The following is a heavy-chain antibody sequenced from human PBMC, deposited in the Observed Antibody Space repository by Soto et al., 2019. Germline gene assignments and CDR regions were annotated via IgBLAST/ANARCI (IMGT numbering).Heavy chain of an antibody. Sequence: ASVKGSCKASGYTFTSYDINWVRKATGQGLEWMGWMNPNSGNTGYAQKLQVRVTLTRNTSISTAYMELSSLASEGTALYYCRRNIAVVGYGNYYYFYGMYVWRQGTRVIVS. D-gene: IGHD6-19*01. CDR2: MNPNSGNT. CDR3: RRNIAVVGYGNYYYFYGMYV. CDR1: GYTFTSYD. J-gene: IGHJ6*01. V-gene: IGHV1-8*01.